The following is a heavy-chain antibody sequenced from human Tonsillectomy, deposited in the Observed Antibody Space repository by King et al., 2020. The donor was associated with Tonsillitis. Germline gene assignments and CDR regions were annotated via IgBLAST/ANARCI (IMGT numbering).Heavy chain of an antibody. Sequence: QLVQSGAEVKKTGESLRISCKVSGYRFTSHWIAWVRQMPGKGLEWIGLIYPANSDARYSPSFQGQVIISVDRSLNTAYLQWDSLKASDSAVYYCARQTVTPANWFDPWGQGTPVTVS. V-gene: IGHV5-51*01. CDR3: ARQTVTPANWFDP. CDR1: GYRFTSHW. CDR2: IYPANSDA. J-gene: IGHJ5*02. D-gene: IGHD4-17*01.